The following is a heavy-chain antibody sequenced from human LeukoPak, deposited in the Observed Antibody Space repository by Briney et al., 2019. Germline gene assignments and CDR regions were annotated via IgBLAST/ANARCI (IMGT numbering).Heavy chain of an antibody. V-gene: IGHV4-39*07. D-gene: IGHD5-12*01. CDR3: ARGGEWLRANWFDP. J-gene: IGHJ5*02. CDR2: IYYSGST. CDR1: GGSISSSSYY. Sequence: SETLSLTCNVSGGSISSSSYYWGWIRQPPGKGLEWIGSIYYSGSTYYNPSLKSRVTISVDTSKNQFSLKLSSVTAADTAVYYCARGGEWLRANWFDPWGQGTLVTVSS.